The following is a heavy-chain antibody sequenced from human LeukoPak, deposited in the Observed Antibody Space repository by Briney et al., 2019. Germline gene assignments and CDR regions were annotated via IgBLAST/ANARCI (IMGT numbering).Heavy chain of an antibody. V-gene: IGHV4-61*02. D-gene: IGHD6-13*01. Sequence: PSETLSLTCTVSGGSISSGSYYWSWIRQPAGKGLEWIGRMHTSGSTNYNPSLKSRLTISVDTSKNQFSMKLSSVTAADTAVYYCARDWSSSWLYFDYWGRGTLVTVS. CDR2: MHTSGST. J-gene: IGHJ4*02. CDR1: GGSISSGSYY. CDR3: ARDWSSSWLYFDY.